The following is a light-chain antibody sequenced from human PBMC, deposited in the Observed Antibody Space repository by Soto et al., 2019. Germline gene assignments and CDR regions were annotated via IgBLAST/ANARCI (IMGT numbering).Light chain of an antibody. Sequence: IVWTQSPATLSLSPGERSTLSCMASQSVSSYLAWYQQKPFQAPRLLIYDASNRATGIPATFSGSGSGTDFTLTISSLEPEDFAVYFCQQSNSWHPWTFGPGTQVEIK. CDR1: QSVSSY. CDR2: DAS. J-gene: IGKJ1*01. V-gene: IGKV3-11*01. CDR3: QQSNSWHPWT.